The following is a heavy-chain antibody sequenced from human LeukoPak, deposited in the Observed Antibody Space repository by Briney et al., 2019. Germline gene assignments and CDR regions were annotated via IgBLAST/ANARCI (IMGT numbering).Heavy chain of an antibody. CDR2: IYHSGST. J-gene: IGHJ4*02. CDR3: ARLYSSGWLLPSHFDY. Sequence: SETLSLTCAVSGGSISSSNWWSWVRQPPGKGLEWIGEIYHSGSTNYNPSLKSRVTISVDTSKNQFSLKLSSVTAADTAVYYCARLYSSGWLLPSHFDYWGQGTLVTVSS. CDR1: GGSISSSNW. V-gene: IGHV4-4*02. D-gene: IGHD6-19*01.